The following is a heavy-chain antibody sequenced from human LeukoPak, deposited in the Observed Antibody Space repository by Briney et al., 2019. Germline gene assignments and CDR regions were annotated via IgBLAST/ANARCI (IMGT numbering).Heavy chain of an antibody. J-gene: IGHJ5*02. CDR2: IYYSGST. CDR3: ARQMPNSNWFDP. D-gene: IGHD2-2*01. V-gene: IGHV4-39*01. CDR1: GGSISSSSYY. Sequence: SETLSLTCTVSGGSISSSSYYWGWIRQPPGKGLEWIGSIYYSGSTYYNLSLKSRVTISVDTSKNQFSLKLSSVTAADTAVYYCARQMPNSNWFDPWGQGTLVTVSS.